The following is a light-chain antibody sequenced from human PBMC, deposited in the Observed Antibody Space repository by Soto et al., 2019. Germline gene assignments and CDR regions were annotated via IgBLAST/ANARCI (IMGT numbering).Light chain of an antibody. Sequence: VLTQSPATLSVSPGESATLSCRASQSVSNYLAWFQQKPGQAPRLLIYDAYNRATGIQARFSGSGSGTDFTLTIRSLEPEDFAIYYCKQRTNWPPAFGQGTRLEIK. CDR2: DAY. J-gene: IGKJ5*01. CDR3: KQRTNWPPA. CDR1: QSVSNY. V-gene: IGKV3-11*01.